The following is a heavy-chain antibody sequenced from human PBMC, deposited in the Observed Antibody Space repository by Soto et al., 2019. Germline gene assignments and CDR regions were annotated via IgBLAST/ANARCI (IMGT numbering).Heavy chain of an antibody. J-gene: IGHJ4*02. CDR1: GFTFSSYA. D-gene: IGHD6-19*01. V-gene: IGHV3-23*01. Sequence: GSLRLSCAASGFTFSSYAMSWVRQAPGKGLEWVSAISGSGGSTYYADSVKGRFTISRDNSKNTLYLQMNSLRAEDTAVYYCAKGNSSGWLFDYWGQGTLDTVSS. CDR3: AKGNSSGWLFDY. CDR2: ISGSGGST.